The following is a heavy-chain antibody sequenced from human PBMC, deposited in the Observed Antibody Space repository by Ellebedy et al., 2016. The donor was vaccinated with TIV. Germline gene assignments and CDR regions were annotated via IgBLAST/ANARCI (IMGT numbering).Heavy chain of an antibody. Sequence: PGGSLRLSCAASGFTFSSYAMSLVRQAPGKGLEWVSTISGSGDSTYYADSVKGRFNISRDNSKNTLYLQMNSLGAEDTAVYYCARGSYGDYEEVLHYWGQGTLVTVSS. CDR2: ISGSGDST. CDR1: GFTFSSYA. D-gene: IGHD4-17*01. CDR3: ARGSYGDYEEVLHY. V-gene: IGHV3-23*01. J-gene: IGHJ4*02.